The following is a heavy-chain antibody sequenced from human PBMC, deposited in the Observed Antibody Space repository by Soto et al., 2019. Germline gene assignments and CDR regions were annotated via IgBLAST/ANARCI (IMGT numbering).Heavy chain of an antibody. D-gene: IGHD1-7*01. V-gene: IGHV3-23*01. CDR1: GLTFSNYA. CDR2: MSGSSSTT. CDR3: AKNQERELPRVIDF. Sequence: GGSLRLSCATSGLTFSNYAMSWVRQAPGGGLEWVSSMSGSSSTTYYADSVRGRFTITRDRSKNTLYLQMSSLRAEDTALYYCAKNQERELPRVIDFWGQGTLVTVSS. J-gene: IGHJ4*02.